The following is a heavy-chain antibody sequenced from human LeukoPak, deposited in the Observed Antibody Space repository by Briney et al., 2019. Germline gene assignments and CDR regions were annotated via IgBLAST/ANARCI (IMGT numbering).Heavy chain of an antibody. CDR3: ARDPMTRVNGFDY. J-gene: IGHJ4*02. Sequence: SETLSLTCTVSGGSVSGGGYYWSWIRHPPGKGLGWIGFLYSSGGTNYNPSLKSRVTISVDTSKNQFSLKLSSVTAADTAVYYCARDPMTRVNGFDYWGQGTLVTVSS. D-gene: IGHD4-17*01. V-gene: IGHV4-61*08. CDR2: LYSSGGT. CDR1: GGSVSGGGYY.